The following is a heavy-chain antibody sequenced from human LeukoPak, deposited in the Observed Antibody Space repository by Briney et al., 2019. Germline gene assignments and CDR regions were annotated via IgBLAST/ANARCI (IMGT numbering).Heavy chain of an antibody. Sequence: RASVKVSCKASGYTFTGYYMHWVRQAPGQGLEWMGWINPNSGGTNYAQKFQGRVTMTRDTSISTAYMELRSLRSDDTAVYYCARDLKPVSGSSGYWGQGTLVTVSS. V-gene: IGHV1-2*02. CDR3: ARDLKPVSGSSGY. D-gene: IGHD1-26*01. CDR2: INPNSGGT. CDR1: GYTFTGYY. J-gene: IGHJ4*02.